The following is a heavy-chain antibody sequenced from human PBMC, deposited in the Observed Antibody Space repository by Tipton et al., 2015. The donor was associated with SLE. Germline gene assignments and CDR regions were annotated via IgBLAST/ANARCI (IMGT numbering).Heavy chain of an antibody. CDR1: GFTFSSYV. V-gene: IGHV3-23*01. CDR3: AKAMAGSWFPLPTFDS. J-gene: IGHJ4*02. Sequence: SLRLSCSASGFTFSSYVMNWVRQAPGKGLEWVSTISGSGDSSSNADFVKGRLSSSRDNSKNTVYLHMNSLRAEDTAIYYCAKAMAGSWFPLPTFDSWGQGTLVTVSS. CDR2: ISGSGDSS. D-gene: IGHD6-13*01.